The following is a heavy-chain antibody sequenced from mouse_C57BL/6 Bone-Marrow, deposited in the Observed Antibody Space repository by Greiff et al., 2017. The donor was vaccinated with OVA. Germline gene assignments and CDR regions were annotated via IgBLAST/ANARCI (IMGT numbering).Heavy chain of an antibody. J-gene: IGHJ1*03. D-gene: IGHD2-1*01. Sequence: EVNVVESGGGLVQSGRSLRLSCATSGFTFSDFYMEWVRQAPGKGLEWIAASRNKANDYTTEYSASVKGRFIVSRDTSQSILYLQMNALRAEDTAIYYCARDAGKWYFDVWGTGTTVTVSS. CDR3: ARDAGKWYFDV. CDR2: SRNKANDYTT. V-gene: IGHV7-1*01. CDR1: GFTFSDFY.